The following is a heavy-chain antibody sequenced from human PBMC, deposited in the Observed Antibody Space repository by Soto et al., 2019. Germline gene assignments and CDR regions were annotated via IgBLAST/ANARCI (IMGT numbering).Heavy chain of an antibody. CDR1: GFTFSSYS. D-gene: IGHD2-15*01. CDR3: AESRYCSGGSCFDF. J-gene: IGHJ5*01. Sequence: GGFLRLSCAASGFTFSSYSMNWVRQAPGKGLEWVSYISSSSNTIYYADSVKGRFTISRDNAKNSLYLQMNSLRDEDTAVYYCAESRYCSGGSCFDFWGQGTLVTVSS. V-gene: IGHV3-48*02. CDR2: ISSSSNTI.